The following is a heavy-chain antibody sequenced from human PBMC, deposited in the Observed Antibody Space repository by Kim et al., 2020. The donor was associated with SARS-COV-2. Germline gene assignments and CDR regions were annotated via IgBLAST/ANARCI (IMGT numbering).Heavy chain of an antibody. CDR2: INAGNGKT. CDR1: GYSGFTFSSNG. V-gene: IGHV1-3*01. Sequence: ASVKVSCKASGYSGFTFSSNGIHWLRQAPGQRLEWMAWINAGNGKTDYAQNFQDRVTLATDTSASTAYMELSGLRPEDTAMYYCARGYFDDSSGFPLEWGQGTLIIVSS. D-gene: IGHD3-22*01. CDR3: ARGYFDDSSGFPLE. J-gene: IGHJ4*02.